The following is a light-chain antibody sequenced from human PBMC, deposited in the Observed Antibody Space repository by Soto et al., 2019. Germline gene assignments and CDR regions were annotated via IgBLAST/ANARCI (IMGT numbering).Light chain of an antibody. CDR2: LEGSGSY. Sequence: QPVLTQSSSASASLGSSVKLTCTLSSGHSSYIIAWHQQQPGKAPRYLMKLEGSGSYNKGSGVPDRFSGSSSGADRYLTISNLHPEDDADYYCETWDSNTRVFGGGTKVTVL. J-gene: IGLJ3*02. CDR3: ETWDSNTRV. CDR1: SGHSSYI. V-gene: IGLV4-60*03.